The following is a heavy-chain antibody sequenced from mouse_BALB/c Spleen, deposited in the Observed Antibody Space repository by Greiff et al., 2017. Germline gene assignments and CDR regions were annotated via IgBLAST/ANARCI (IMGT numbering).Heavy chain of an antibody. J-gene: IGHJ4*01. D-gene: IGHD2-4*01. CDR3: ARYPIYYDYDGYAMDY. Sequence: EVQLQQSGPSLVKPSQTLSLTCSVTGDSITSCYWNWIRKFPGNKLEYMGYISYSGSTYYNPSLKSRISITRDTSKNQYYLQLNSVTTEDTATYYCARYPIYYDYDGYAMDYWGQGTSVTVSS. CDR1: GDSITSCY. CDR2: ISYSGST. V-gene: IGHV3-8*02.